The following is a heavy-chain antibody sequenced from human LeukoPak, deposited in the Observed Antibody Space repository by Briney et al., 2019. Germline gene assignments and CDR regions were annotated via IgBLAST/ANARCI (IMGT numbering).Heavy chain of an antibody. J-gene: IGHJ6*02. D-gene: IGHD3-3*01. Sequence: SETLSLTCAVYGGSFSGYYWSWIRQPPGKGLEWIGEINHSGSTNYNPSLKSRVTISVDTSKNQFSLKLSSVTAADTAVYYCARGPYYDFWSNHPADGMDVWGQGTTVTVSS. CDR3: ARGPYYDFWSNHPADGMDV. CDR2: INHSGST. CDR1: GGSFSGYY. V-gene: IGHV4-34*01.